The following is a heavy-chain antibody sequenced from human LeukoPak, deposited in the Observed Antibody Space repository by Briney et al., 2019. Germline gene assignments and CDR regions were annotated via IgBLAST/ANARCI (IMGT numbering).Heavy chain of an antibody. CDR3: AKHAGHLRPAADRNLDS. Sequence: GGSLRLSCAASGFTFSDYAMTWVRQAPGKGLEWVSSIGCAGVTTYYSDSVKGRFTISRDNSRNTLSLQMNSLGAEDTALYYCAKHAGHLRPAADRNLDSWGKGTLVTVSS. J-gene: IGHJ4*02. CDR1: GFTFSDYA. CDR2: IGCAGVTT. V-gene: IGHV3-23*01. D-gene: IGHD1-14*01.